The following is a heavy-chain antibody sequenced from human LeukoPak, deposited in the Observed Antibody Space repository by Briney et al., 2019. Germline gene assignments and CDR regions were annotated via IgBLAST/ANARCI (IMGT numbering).Heavy chain of an antibody. CDR3: ARRGAGYDILTGYYLSAFDI. D-gene: IGHD3-9*01. CDR1: GGSISSYY. J-gene: IGHJ3*02. CDR2: IYYSGST. Sequence: PSETLSLTCTVSGGSISSYYWSWIRQPPGKGLEWIGYIYYSGSTNYNPSLKSRVTISVDTSKNQFSLKLSSVTAADTAVYYCARRGAGYDILTGYYLSAFDIWGHGTMFTVSS. V-gene: IGHV4-59*08.